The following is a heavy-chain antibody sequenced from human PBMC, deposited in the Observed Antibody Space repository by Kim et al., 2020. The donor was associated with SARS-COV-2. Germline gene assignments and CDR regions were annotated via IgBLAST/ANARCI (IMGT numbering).Heavy chain of an antibody. V-gene: IGHV1-69*04. CDR3: AREGDHDPFDY. Sequence: SVKVSCQVSGGPFNNYAVSWVRQAPGQGLEWMGRFMPMLIIPHYAQKFQGRVTITADKSTSTAYMELSSLTSEDTAVYYCAREGDHDPFDYWGQGTLVT. CDR1: GGPFNNYA. CDR2: FMPMLIIP. J-gene: IGHJ4*02. D-gene: IGHD2-21*02.